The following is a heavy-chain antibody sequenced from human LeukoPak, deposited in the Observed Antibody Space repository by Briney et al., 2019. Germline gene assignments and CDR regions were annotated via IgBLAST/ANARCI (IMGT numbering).Heavy chain of an antibody. Sequence: GGSLRLSCAASGFTVSSNYMSWVRQAPGKGLEWVSVIYSGGSTYYADSVKGRFTISRDNSKNTLYLQMNSLRAEDTAVYYCARDKESRGWFDPWGQGTLVTVSS. CDR2: IYSGGST. CDR3: ARDKESRGWFDP. V-gene: IGHV3-53*01. CDR1: GFTVSSNY. D-gene: IGHD3-10*01. J-gene: IGHJ5*02.